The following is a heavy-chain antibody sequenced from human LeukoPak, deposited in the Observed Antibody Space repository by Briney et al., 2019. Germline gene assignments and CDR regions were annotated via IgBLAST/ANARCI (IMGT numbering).Heavy chain of an antibody. Sequence: ASVKVSCKASGYTFISYHIDWVRPAPAKGAEGVGWKNAKSGHTGYVQKLEGRVTMTRDTATNTAYMELSGLRSEDTAVYYCARGMFDNSGTYYYFYYALDVWGQGTTVTVSS. CDR3: ARGMFDNSGTYYYFYYALDV. D-gene: IGHD3-22*01. CDR1: GYTFISYH. V-gene: IGHV1-8*01. CDR2: KNAKSGHT. J-gene: IGHJ6*02.